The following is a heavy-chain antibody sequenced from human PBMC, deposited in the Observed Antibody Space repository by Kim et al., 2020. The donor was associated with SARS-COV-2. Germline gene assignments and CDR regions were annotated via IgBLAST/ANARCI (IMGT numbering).Heavy chain of an antibody. J-gene: IGHJ6*03. CDR1: GFTFSSYA. D-gene: IGHD3-22*01. V-gene: IGHV3-30-3*01. Sequence: GGSLRLSCAASGFTFSSYAMHWVRQAPGKGLEWVAVISFDGSNKYYADSVKGRFTISSDNSKKTLYLQMNSLRAEDTAVHYCARDGNYYDSPGYYYGYY. CDR3: ARDGNYYDSPGYYYGYY. CDR2: ISFDGSNK.